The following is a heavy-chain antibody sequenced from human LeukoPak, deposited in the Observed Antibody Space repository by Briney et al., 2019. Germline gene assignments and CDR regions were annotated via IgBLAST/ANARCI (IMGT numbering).Heavy chain of an antibody. CDR3: ARDDSSGYWATFDY. CDR2: IKQDGSEK. J-gene: IGHJ4*02. V-gene: IGHV3-7*01. Sequence: GGSLRLPCAASGFTFSSYWMSWVRQAPGKGLEWVANIKQDGSEKYYVDSVKGRFTISRDNAKNSLYLQMNSLRAEDTAVYYCARDDSSGYWATFDYWGQGTLVTVSS. CDR1: GFTFSSYW. D-gene: IGHD3-22*01.